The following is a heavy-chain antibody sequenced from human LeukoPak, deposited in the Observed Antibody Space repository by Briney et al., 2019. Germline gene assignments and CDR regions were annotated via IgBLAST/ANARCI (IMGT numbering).Heavy chain of an antibody. Sequence: LTGGSLRLSCAASGFTLRSYAMSWVRQAPGKGLDWVSVIAGSGGGTYYADSVKGRFTISRGTSKNTLYLQMSSLRVEDTAVYYCAKALTGEDYGMDVWGQGTTVTVSS. D-gene: IGHD2-15*01. V-gene: IGHV3-23*01. CDR2: IAGSGGGT. J-gene: IGHJ6*02. CDR3: AKALTGEDYGMDV. CDR1: GFTLRSYA.